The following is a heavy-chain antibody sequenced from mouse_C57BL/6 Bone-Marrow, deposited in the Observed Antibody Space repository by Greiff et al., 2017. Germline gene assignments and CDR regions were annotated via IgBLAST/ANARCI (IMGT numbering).Heavy chain of an antibody. V-gene: IGHV1-81*01. J-gene: IGHJ2*01. Sequence: QVQLKQSGAELARPGASVKLSCKASGYTFTSYGISWVKQRTGQGLEWIGEIYPRSGNTYYNEKFKGKATLTADKSSSTAYMELRSLTSEDSAVYFCAGLGQGYWGQGTTLTVSS. CDR2: IYPRSGNT. D-gene: IGHD3-3*01. CDR3: AGLGQGY. CDR1: GYTFTSYG.